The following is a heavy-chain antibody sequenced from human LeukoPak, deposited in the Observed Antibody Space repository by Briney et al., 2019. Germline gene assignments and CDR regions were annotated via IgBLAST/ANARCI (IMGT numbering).Heavy chain of an antibody. CDR3: ARDGETSDAFDI. V-gene: IGHV3-21*01. D-gene: IGHD3-10*01. Sequence: GGSLRLSCAASGFTFSSYSMNWVRQAPGKGLEWVSSISSSSSYIYYADSVKGRFTISRDNAKNSLYLQMNSLRAEDTAVHYCARDGETSDAFDIWGQGTMVTVSS. J-gene: IGHJ3*02. CDR1: GFTFSSYS. CDR2: ISSSSSYI.